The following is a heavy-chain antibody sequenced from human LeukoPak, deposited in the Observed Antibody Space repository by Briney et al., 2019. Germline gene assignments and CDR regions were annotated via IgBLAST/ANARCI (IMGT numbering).Heavy chain of an antibody. D-gene: IGHD6-6*01. J-gene: IGHJ5*02. V-gene: IGHV3-23*01. CDR1: GFTFSSYA. CDR2: ISGSGGST. Sequence: PGGSLRLSCAASGFTFSSYAMSWVRQAPGKGLEWVSAISGSGGSTYYADSVKGRFTISRDNSKKTLYLQMNSLRAEDTAVYYCAKIERTDVTAARGFNWFDPWGQGTLVTVSS. CDR3: AKIERTDVTAARGFNWFDP.